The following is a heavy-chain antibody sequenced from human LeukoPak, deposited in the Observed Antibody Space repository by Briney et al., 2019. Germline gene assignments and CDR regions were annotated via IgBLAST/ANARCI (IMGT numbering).Heavy chain of an antibody. D-gene: IGHD3-16*02. Sequence: PSETLSLTCAVYGGSFSGYYWGWIRQPPGKGLEWIGSIYHSGSTYYNPSLKSRVTISVDTSKSQFSLKLSSVTAADTAVYYCARDLPGKYDYVWGSYRSPSSHLDYWGQGTLVTVSS. V-gene: IGHV4-38-2*02. CDR3: ARDLPGKYDYVWGSYRSPSSHLDY. CDR1: GGSFSGYY. CDR2: IYHSGST. J-gene: IGHJ4*02.